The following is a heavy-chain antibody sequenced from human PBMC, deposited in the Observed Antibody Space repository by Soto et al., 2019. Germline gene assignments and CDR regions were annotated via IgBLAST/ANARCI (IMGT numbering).Heavy chain of an antibody. CDR2: INPNSGGT. Sequence: QVQLVQSGAEVKKPGASVKVSCKASGYTFTGYYMHWVRQAPGQGLEWMGWINPNSGGTNYAQKCQGRVTMTRDTSISTAYMELSRLRSDDTAVYYCARSPTVTLPYYYYGMDVWGQGTTVTVSS. J-gene: IGHJ6*02. CDR1: GYTFTGYY. V-gene: IGHV1-2*02. CDR3: ARSPTVTLPYYYYGMDV. D-gene: IGHD4-17*01.